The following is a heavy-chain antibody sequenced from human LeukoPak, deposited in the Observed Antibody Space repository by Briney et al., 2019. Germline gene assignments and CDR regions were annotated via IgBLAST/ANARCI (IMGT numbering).Heavy chain of an antibody. Sequence: PGGSLRLSCAASGFTFSSYAMSWVRQAPGKGLEWVSVIYSGGSTYYADSVKGRFTISRDNSKNTLYLQMNSLRAEDTAVYYCARGRYSSSWYDYWGQGTLVTVSS. V-gene: IGHV3-66*02. CDR2: IYSGGST. J-gene: IGHJ4*02. CDR1: GFTFSSYA. D-gene: IGHD6-13*01. CDR3: ARGRYSSSWYDY.